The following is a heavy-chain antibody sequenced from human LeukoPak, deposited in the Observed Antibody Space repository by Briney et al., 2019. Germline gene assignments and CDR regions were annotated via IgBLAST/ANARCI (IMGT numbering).Heavy chain of an antibody. CDR1: GGSFSEYY. V-gene: IGHV4-34*01. D-gene: IGHD4-17*01. Sequence: PSETLSLTCAVYGGSFSEYYWSWIRQSPGKGLEWIGEINPTGSTNYNPSLKSRITISIDTSKSQFSLQLSSVTAADTALYHCASANGAHLSWGQGTLVTVSS. J-gene: IGHJ5*02. CDR2: INPTGST. CDR3: ASANGAHLS.